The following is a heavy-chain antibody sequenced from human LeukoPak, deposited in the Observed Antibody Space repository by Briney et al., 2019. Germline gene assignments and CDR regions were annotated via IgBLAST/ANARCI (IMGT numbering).Heavy chain of an antibody. CDR1: GGTFSSYA. Sequence: PRASVKVSCKASGGTFSSYAISWVRQAPGQGLEWMGGIIPIFGTANYAQKFQGRVTITADESTSTAYMELSSLRSEDTAVYYCARAGIAAAGTLDYWGRGTLVTVSS. D-gene: IGHD6-13*01. CDR3: ARAGIAAAGTLDY. J-gene: IGHJ4*02. CDR2: IIPIFGTA. V-gene: IGHV1-69*01.